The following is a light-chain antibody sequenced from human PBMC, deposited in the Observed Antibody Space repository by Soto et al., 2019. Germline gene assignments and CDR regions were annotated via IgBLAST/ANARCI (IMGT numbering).Light chain of an antibody. J-gene: IGKJ5*01. CDR1: QSVSSSY. V-gene: IGKV3-20*01. CDR2: GAS. CDR3: QQYNEWPPFT. Sequence: IVLTQSPGTLSLSQGERATLSCRASQSVSSSYLAWYQQKPGQAPRLLIYGASSRATGIPDRFSGSVSGTEFTLTISSLQSEDFAVYYCQQYNEWPPFTFGQGTRLEIK.